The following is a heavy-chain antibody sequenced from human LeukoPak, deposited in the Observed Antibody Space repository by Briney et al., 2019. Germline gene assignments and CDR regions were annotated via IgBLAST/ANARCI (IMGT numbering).Heavy chain of an antibody. J-gene: IGHJ4*02. D-gene: IGHD5-24*01. CDR2: IYTSGST. Sequence: SEALSLTCTVSGDSISSGSYYWSWIRQPAGKGLEWIGRIYTSGSTNYNPSLKSRVTISVDTSKNQFSLKLSSVTAADTAMYYCARGRVEMATIDFDYWGQGTLVTVSS. CDR1: GDSISSGSYY. V-gene: IGHV4-61*02. CDR3: ARGRVEMATIDFDY.